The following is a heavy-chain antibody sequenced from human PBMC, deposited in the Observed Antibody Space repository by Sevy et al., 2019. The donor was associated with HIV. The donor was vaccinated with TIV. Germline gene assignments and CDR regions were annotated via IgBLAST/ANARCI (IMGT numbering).Heavy chain of an antibody. D-gene: IGHD2-15*01. CDR1: GFTFSSYS. CDR2: ISSSSSYI. V-gene: IGHV3-21*01. CDR3: ARELGLGYCSGGSCPGDYYYGMDV. Sequence: GGSLRLSCAASGFTFSSYSMNWVRQAPGKGLEWVSSISSSSSYIYYADSVKGRFTISRDNAKNSLYLQMNSLRAEDTAVYYCARELGLGYCSGGSCPGDYYYGMDVWGQGTTVTVSS. J-gene: IGHJ6*02.